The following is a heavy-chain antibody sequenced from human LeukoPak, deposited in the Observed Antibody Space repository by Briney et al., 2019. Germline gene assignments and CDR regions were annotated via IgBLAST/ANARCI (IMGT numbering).Heavy chain of an antibody. J-gene: IGHJ4*02. D-gene: IGHD4-17*01. V-gene: IGHV3-53*01. Sequence: GGSLRLSCAASGFTVSSNYMSWVRQAPGKGLEWVSVIYSGGGTYYADSVKGRFTISRDNSKNTLYLQMNSLRAEDTAVYYCARGAYGDYDHFDYWGQGTLVTVSS. CDR2: IYSGGGT. CDR3: ARGAYGDYDHFDY. CDR1: GFTVSSNY.